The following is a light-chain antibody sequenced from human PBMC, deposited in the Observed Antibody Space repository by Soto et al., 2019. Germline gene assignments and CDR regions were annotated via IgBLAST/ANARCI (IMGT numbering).Light chain of an antibody. V-gene: IGLV2-14*01. CDR3: SSYTSSSTLKV. CDR1: SSDVGGYNY. J-gene: IGLJ1*01. Sequence: LTQPASVSGSPGQSITISCTGTSSDVGGYNYVSWYQQHPGKAPKLMIYDVSNRPSGVSNRFSGSKSGNTASLTISGLQTEDEADYYCSSYTSSSTLKVFGTGTKVTVL. CDR2: DVS.